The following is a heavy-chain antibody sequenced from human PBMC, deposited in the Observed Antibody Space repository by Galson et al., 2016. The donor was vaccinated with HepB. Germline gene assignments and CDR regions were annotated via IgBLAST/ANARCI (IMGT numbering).Heavy chain of an antibody. Sequence: SLRLSCAASGFIFSTSNMHWARQAPGKGLEWVAVLSYDGKNKHYVDSVKGRFTISRDNSKDTLYLQMNSLRAEDTAVYYCAKDTNVDSYGQNWFDPWGQGTLVSVSS. CDR3: AKDTNVDSYGQNWFDP. D-gene: IGHD5-18*01. J-gene: IGHJ5*02. CDR1: GFIFSTSN. V-gene: IGHV3-30*18. CDR2: LSYDGKNK.